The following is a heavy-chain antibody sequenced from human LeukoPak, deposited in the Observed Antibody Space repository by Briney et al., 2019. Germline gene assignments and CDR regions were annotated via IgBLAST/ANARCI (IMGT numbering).Heavy chain of an antibody. J-gene: IGHJ3*02. Sequence: TGGSLRLSCAASGFTFSSYAMSWVRQAPGKGLERVSAISGSGGSTYYADSVKGRFTISRDNSKNTLYLQMNSLRAEDTAVYYCAKSYYDFWSGKPDAFDIWGQGTMVTVSS. CDR2: ISGSGGST. CDR1: GFTFSSYA. V-gene: IGHV3-23*01. CDR3: AKSYYDFWSGKPDAFDI. D-gene: IGHD3-3*01.